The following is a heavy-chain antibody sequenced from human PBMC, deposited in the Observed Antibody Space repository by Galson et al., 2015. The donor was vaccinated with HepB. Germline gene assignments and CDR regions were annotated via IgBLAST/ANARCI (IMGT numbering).Heavy chain of an antibody. D-gene: IGHD3-16*01. V-gene: IGHV3-23*01. CDR2: INGRGSTR. J-gene: IGHJ5*02. CDR3: VKGGSWFGGDWFDP. CDR1: GFIFRHHA. Sequence: SLRLSCAGSGFIFRHHAMAWIRQAPGKGLEWVSGINGRGSTRSYSAALKGRFSISRDNSKDTVFLQMDNLRAEDTAVYYCVKGGSWFGGDWFDPWGQGALVTVS.